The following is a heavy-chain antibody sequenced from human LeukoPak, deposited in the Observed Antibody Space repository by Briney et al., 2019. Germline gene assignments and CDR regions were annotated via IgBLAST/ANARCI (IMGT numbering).Heavy chain of an antibody. CDR1: GGSFSGYY. Sequence: SETLSLTCAVYGGSFSGYYWSWIRQPPGKGLEWIGEINHSGSTNYNPSLKSRATISVDTSKNQFSLKLSSVTAADTAVYYCATSSLGYCSGGSCANWFDPWGQGTLVTVSS. V-gene: IGHV4-34*01. J-gene: IGHJ5*02. CDR2: INHSGST. D-gene: IGHD2-15*01. CDR3: ATSSLGYCSGGSCANWFDP.